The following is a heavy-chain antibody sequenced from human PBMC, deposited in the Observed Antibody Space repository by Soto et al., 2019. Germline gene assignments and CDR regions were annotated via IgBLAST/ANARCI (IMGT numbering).Heavy chain of an antibody. CDR3: ARDNAWGAGLH. V-gene: IGHV1-3*01. J-gene: IGHJ1*01. D-gene: IGHD6-19*01. CDR2: INAGRGDT. CDR1: GYTFTGYV. Sequence: QVQLVQSGAEVKKPGASVKFSCRAPGYTFTGYVIHWVGLAPAQGPEWMGWINAGRGDTNYAQKFQGKVTISRDTSASTAYMELSSLTSEDTAMYYCARDNAWGAGLHWGQGTQITVSS.